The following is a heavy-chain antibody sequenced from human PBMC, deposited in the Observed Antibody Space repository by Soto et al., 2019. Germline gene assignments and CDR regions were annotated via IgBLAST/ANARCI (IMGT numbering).Heavy chain of an antibody. J-gene: IGHJ4*02. CDR2: IYYSGST. V-gene: IGHV4-39*01. CDR1: GGSVSSSNFY. D-gene: IGHD3-9*01. CDR3: ARLEGLATISYYFDY. Sequence: QLQLQESGPGLVKPSETLSLTCTVSGGSVSSSNFYWGWVRQSPGKGLEWIGSIYYSGSTYYNPSLESRFTISVDKSKNQFSLKVISVTAADTAVYYCARLEGLATISYYFDYWGQGTLVTVSS.